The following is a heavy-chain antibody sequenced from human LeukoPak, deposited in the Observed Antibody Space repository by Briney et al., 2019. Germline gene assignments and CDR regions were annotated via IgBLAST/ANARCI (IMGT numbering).Heavy chain of an antibody. J-gene: IGHJ4*02. CDR1: GFTFSSYA. V-gene: IGHV3-23*01. CDR3: ARAGKLGMGGDRYFHY. D-gene: IGHD7-27*01. CDR2: ISGSGGST. Sequence: GGSLRLSCAASGFTFSSYAMSWVRQAPGKGLGWVSAISGSGGSTYYADSVKGRFTISRDNSKNTLDLQMNSLRAEDTAVYYCARAGKLGMGGDRYFHYWGQGTLVTVSS.